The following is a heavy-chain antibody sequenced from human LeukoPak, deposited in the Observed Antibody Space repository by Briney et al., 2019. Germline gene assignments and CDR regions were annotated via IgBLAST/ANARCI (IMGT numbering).Heavy chain of an antibody. Sequence: SETLSLTCTVSGGSISSYYWSWIRQPPGKGLEWIGYIYYSGSTNYNPSLKSRVTISVDTSKNQFSLKLTSVTAADTAVYYCARDGSGSYLNWFDPWGQGTLVTVSS. D-gene: IGHD3-10*01. CDR2: IYYSGST. CDR3: ARDGSGSYLNWFDP. J-gene: IGHJ5*02. CDR1: GGSISSYY. V-gene: IGHV4-59*01.